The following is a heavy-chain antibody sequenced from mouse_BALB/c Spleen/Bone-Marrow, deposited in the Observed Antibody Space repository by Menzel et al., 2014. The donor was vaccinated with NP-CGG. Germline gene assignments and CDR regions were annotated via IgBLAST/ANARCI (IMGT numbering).Heavy chain of an antibody. CDR1: GFTFSNYT. J-gene: IGHJ3*01. V-gene: IGHV5-12-2*01. CDR2: ISNGGGTT. CDR3: ARRYDYGYGPFAY. D-gene: IGHD1-2*01. Sequence: EVQVVESGGGLVQPGGSLKLSCAASGFTFSNYTMSWIRQTPEKRLEWVAYISNGGGTTYYPDTVKGRFTISRDNAKNTLYLQMSSLKSEDTAMYYCARRYDYGYGPFAYWGQGTLVTVSA.